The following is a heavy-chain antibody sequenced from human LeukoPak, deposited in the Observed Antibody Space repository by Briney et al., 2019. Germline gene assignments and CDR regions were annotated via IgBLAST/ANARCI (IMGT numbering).Heavy chain of an antibody. J-gene: IGHJ4*02. V-gene: IGHV3-66*01. CDR3: AREGGFGELLYGYFDY. D-gene: IGHD3-10*01. CDR2: IYSGGST. CDR1: GFTVSSNY. Sequence: GGSLRLSCAASGFTVSSNYMSWVRQAPGKGLEWVSVIYSGGSTYYADSVKGRFTISRDNFKNTLYLQMNSLRAEDTAVYYCAREGGFGELLYGYFDYWGQGTLVTVSS.